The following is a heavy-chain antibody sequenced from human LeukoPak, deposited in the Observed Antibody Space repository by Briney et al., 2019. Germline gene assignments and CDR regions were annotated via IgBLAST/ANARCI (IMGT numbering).Heavy chain of an antibody. CDR2: ISYDGNSE. V-gene: IGHV3-30-3*01. CDR3: ARDPHRTYTTKWYGYFQH. D-gene: IGHD3-16*01. Sequence: GGSLRPSCAASGFTFSVYAMHWVRQAPGKGLEWVTLISYDGNSEYYTDSVRGRFTVSRDNSNNMLYLQMHSLRAEDTAIYYCARDPHRTYTTKWYGYFQHWGQGTLVTVSS. J-gene: IGHJ1*01. CDR1: GFTFSVYA.